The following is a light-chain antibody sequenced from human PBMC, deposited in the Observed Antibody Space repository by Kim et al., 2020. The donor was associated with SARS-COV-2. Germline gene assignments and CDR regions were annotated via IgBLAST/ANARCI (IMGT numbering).Light chain of an antibody. V-gene: IGKV3-20*01. J-gene: IGKJ2*03. CDR1: RGVSGGD. CDR3: QQYGSSYS. CDR2: FTS. Sequence: SLAQGERATLACGASRGVSGGDLAWYQQKPGQSPRLLVYFTSTRATSIPDRFSGSGSGTDFTLTISSLGPEGSAVYYCQQYGSSYSFCQETKLEIK.